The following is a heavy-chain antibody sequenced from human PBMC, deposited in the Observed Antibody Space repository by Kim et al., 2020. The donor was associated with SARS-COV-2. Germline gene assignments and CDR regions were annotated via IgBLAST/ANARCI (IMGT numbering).Heavy chain of an antibody. Sequence: GGSLRLSCAASGFTFSSYSMNWVRQAPGKGLEWVSYISSSSSTIYYADSVKGRFTISRDNAKNSLYLQMNSLRDEDTAVYYCARDIVVVSVARPYGMDVWGQGTTVPVSS. V-gene: IGHV3-48*02. D-gene: IGHD2-2*01. CDR3: ARDIVVVSVARPYGMDV. J-gene: IGHJ6*02. CDR1: GFTFSSYS. CDR2: ISSSSSTI.